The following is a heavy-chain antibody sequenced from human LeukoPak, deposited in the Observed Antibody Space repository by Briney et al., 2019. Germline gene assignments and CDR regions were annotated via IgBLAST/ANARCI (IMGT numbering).Heavy chain of an antibody. D-gene: IGHD3-3*01. CDR2: IYYSGST. Sequence: KSSETLSLTCTVSGGSISSYYWSWIRQPPGKGLEWIGYIYYSGSTDYNPSLKSRVTISVDTSKNQFSLKLSSVTAADTAVYYCARHAGGDFWSGYHLFDYWGQGTLVTVSS. V-gene: IGHV4-59*08. CDR3: ARHAGGDFWSGYHLFDY. J-gene: IGHJ4*02. CDR1: GGSISSYY.